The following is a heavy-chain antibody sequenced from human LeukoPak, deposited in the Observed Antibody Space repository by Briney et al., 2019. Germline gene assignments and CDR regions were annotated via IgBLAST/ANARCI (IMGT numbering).Heavy chain of an antibody. Sequence: GGSLRLSCAASGFSFSTYVMHWVRQAPGKGLEWVAVIRYDGNNKYYGDSVKGRFTISGDNAKNTLYLQMKSLRADDTAVYYCARDLVGYSYGMDVWGQGTTVIVSS. V-gene: IGHV3-33*01. D-gene: IGHD3-22*01. CDR2: IRYDGNNK. CDR3: ARDLVGYSYGMDV. CDR1: GFSFSTYV. J-gene: IGHJ6*02.